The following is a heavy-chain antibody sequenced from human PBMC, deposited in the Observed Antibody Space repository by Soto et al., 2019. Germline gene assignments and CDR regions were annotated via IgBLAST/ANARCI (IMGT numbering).Heavy chain of an antibody. Sequence: GGSLRLSCAASGFTFSTYAMNWVRQAPGKGLEWGSSLTSTGGGTYYADYVRGRFIISRDNSKNTLYLHMSTLRAENTAVYYCAKAYSGYDCAFWGQGALVTVAS. D-gene: IGHD5-12*01. J-gene: IGHJ1*01. CDR2: LTSTGGGT. CDR1: GFTFSTYA. CDR3: AKAYSGYDCAF. V-gene: IGHV3-23*01.